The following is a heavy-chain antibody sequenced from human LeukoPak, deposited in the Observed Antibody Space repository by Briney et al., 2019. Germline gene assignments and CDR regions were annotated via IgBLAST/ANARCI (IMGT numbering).Heavy chain of an antibody. CDR1: GGSISSYY. V-gene: IGHV4-59*12. Sequence: SETLSLTCTVSGGSISSYYWSWIRQPPGKGLEWIGYIYYSGSTYYNPSLKSRVTISVDTSKNQFSLKLSSVTAADTAVYYCARDYSSGYYYGWFDPWGQGTLVTVSS. CDR3: ARDYSSGYYYGWFDP. D-gene: IGHD3-22*01. J-gene: IGHJ5*02. CDR2: IYYSGST.